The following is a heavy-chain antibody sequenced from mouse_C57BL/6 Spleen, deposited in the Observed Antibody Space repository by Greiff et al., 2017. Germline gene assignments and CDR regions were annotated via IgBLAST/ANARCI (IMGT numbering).Heavy chain of an antibody. CDR2: IDPETGGT. J-gene: IGHJ3*01. Sequence: QVHVKQSGAELVRPGASVTLSCKASGYTFTDYEMHWVKQTPVHGLEWIGAIDPETGGTAYNQKFKGKAILTADKSSSTAYMELRSLTSEDSAVYYGTNYGNYPAWFAYWGQGTLVTVSA. CDR3: TNYGNYPAWFAY. D-gene: IGHD2-1*01. V-gene: IGHV1-15*01. CDR1: GYTFTDYE.